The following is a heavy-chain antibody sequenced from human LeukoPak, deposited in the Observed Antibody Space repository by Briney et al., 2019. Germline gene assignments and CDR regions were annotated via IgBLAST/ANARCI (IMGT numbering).Heavy chain of an antibody. D-gene: IGHD6-13*01. V-gene: IGHV1-18*04. CDR2: ISTYNGHT. CDR1: GYTFTSYY. CDR3: AREISSLLDY. J-gene: IGHJ4*02. Sequence: ASVKVSCKASGYTFTSYYMHWVRQAPGQGLEWMGWISTYNGHTNYAQKFQGRVTMTTDTSTSTAYMELGGLRSDDTAVYYCAREISSLLDYWGQGTLATVSS.